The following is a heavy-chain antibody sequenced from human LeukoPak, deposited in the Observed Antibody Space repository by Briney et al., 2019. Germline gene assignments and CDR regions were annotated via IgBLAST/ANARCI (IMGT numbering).Heavy chain of an antibody. Sequence: GESLRLSCAASGFTFSSYAMHWVRQAPGKGLEWVAVISYDGSNKCYADSVKGRFTISRDNSKNTLYLQMNSLRAEDTAVYYCARSLIVVVPAAIGYWGQGTLVTVSS. CDR2: ISYDGSNK. D-gene: IGHD2-2*02. V-gene: IGHV3-30-3*01. J-gene: IGHJ4*02. CDR3: ARSLIVVVPAAIGY. CDR1: GFTFSSYA.